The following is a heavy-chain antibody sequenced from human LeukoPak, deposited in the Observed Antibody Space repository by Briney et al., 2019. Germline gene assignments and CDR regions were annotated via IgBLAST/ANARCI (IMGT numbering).Heavy chain of an antibody. CDR3: AEEYYDYVWGSYRYLYDSNGYYPYYFDY. CDR2: IRYDGSNK. Sequence: GGSLRLSCAASGFTFSSYGMHWVRQAPGKGLEWVAFIRYDGSNKYYADSVKGRFTISRDNSKNTLYLQMNSLRAEDTAVYYCAEEYYDYVWGSYRYLYDSNGYYPYYFDYWGQGTLVTVSS. V-gene: IGHV3-30*02. D-gene: IGHD3-16*02. CDR1: GFTFSSYG. J-gene: IGHJ4*02.